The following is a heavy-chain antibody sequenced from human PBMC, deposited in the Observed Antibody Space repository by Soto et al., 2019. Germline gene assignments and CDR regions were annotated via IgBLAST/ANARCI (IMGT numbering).Heavy chain of an antibody. V-gene: IGHV3-43*01. Sequence: EEQLVESGGAVVQPGGSLRLSCEASGFSFGSYTMHWVRQAPGKGLEWVSLISWNGGSSFYADSVKGRFTISRDNSKDPLYLQMKKLTPGGSAFFYCGKKIGGRGWGGGDVWGHGTTVTVSS. J-gene: IGHJ6*02. CDR3: GKKIGGRGWGGGDV. CDR2: ISWNGGSS. D-gene: IGHD3-16*01. CDR1: GFSFGSYT.